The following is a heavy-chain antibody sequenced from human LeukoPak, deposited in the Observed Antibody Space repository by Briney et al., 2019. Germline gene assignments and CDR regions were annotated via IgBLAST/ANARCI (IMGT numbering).Heavy chain of an antibody. Sequence: ASVKVSCKASGYTLTSYDINWVRQATSQGLEWMGWMNPNSGNTGYAQKFQGRVTMTRNTSISTAYMELSSLRSEDTAVYYCARGRDIVATDLDYWGQGTLVTVSS. D-gene: IGHD5-12*01. CDR1: GYTLTSYD. CDR3: ARGRDIVATDLDY. CDR2: MNPNSGNT. J-gene: IGHJ4*02. V-gene: IGHV1-8*01.